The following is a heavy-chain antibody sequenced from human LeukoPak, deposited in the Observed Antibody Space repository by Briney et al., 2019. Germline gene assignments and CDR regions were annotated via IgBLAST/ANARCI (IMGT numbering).Heavy chain of an antibody. CDR2: ISSSSSYI. V-gene: IGHV3-21*01. CDR3: AREQLWLLTDY. Sequence: GGSLRLSCAASGFTFSSYSINSVRQAPGKGLEWVSSISSSSSYIYYADSVKGRFTISRDNAKNSLYLQMNSLRAEDTAVYYCAREQLWLLTDYWGQGTLVTVSS. D-gene: IGHD5-18*01. J-gene: IGHJ4*02. CDR1: GFTFSSYS.